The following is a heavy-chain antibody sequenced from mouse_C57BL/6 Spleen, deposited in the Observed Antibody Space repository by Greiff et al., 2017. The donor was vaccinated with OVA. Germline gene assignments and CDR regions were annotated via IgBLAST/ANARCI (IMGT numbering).Heavy chain of an antibody. CDR2: ISYDGSN. J-gene: IGHJ3*01. V-gene: IGHV3-6*01. CDR1: GYSITSGYY. Sequence: EVKLQESGPGLVKPSQSLSLTCSVTGYSITSGYYWNWIRQFPGNKLEWMGYISYDGSNNYNPSLKNRISITRDTSKNQFFLKLNSVTTEDTATYYCAKQIYYDYPFAYWGQGTLVTVSA. D-gene: IGHD2-4*01. CDR3: AKQIYYDYPFAY.